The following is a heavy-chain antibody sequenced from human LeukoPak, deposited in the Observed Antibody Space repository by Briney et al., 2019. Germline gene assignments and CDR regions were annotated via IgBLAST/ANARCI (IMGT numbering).Heavy chain of an antibody. D-gene: IGHD2-15*01. V-gene: IGHV1-18*01. CDR1: GYTFTSYG. CDR3: ARVSVYCSGGSCYSSYGMDV. J-gene: IGHJ6*02. Sequence: ASVKVSCKASGYTFTSYGISWVRQAPAQGLEWMGWISAYNGNTNYAQKLQGRVTMTTDTSTSTAYMELRSLRSDDTAVYYCARVSVYCSGGSCYSSYGMDVWGQGTTVTVSS. CDR2: ISAYNGNT.